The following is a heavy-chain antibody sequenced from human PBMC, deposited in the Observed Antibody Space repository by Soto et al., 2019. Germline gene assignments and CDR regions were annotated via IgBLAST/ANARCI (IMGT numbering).Heavy chain of an antibody. CDR2: IKQDGSEK. J-gene: IGHJ5*02. CDR1: GFTFSSYW. CDR3: ARGIVVVVAATLIPNWFDP. D-gene: IGHD2-15*01. Sequence: GGSLRLSCAASGFTFSSYWMSWVRQAPGKGLEWVANIKQDGSEKYYVDSVKGRFTISRDNAKNSLYLQMNSLRAEDTAVYYCARGIVVVVAATLIPNWFDPWGQGTLVTVSS. V-gene: IGHV3-7*01.